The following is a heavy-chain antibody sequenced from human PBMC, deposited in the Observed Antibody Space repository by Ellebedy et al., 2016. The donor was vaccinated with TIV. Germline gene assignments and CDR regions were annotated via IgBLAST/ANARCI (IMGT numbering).Heavy chain of an antibody. J-gene: IGHJ5*02. CDR1: GGSISSYY. V-gene: IGHV4-59*13. D-gene: IGHD3-22*01. CDR2: IYYSGST. CDR3: AREGYYYDSSGYYPPGGWFNP. Sequence: SETLSLXCTVSGGSISSYYWSWIRQPPGKGLEWIGYIYYSGSTNYNPSLKSRVTISVDTSKNQFSLKLSSVTAADTAVYYCAREGYYYDSSGYYPPGGWFNPWGQGTLVTVSS.